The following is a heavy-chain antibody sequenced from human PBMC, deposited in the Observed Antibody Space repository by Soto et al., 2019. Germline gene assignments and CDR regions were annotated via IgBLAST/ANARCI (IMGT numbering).Heavy chain of an antibody. Sequence: SETLSLTCAVYGGSFSGYYWSWIRQPPGKGLEWIGEINHSGSTNYNPSLKSRVTISVDTSKNQFSLKLSSVTAADTAVYYCAREPNYYYYMDVWGKGTTVTVSS. CDR1: GGSFSGYY. J-gene: IGHJ6*03. CDR2: INHSGST. CDR3: AREPNYYYYMDV. V-gene: IGHV4-34*01.